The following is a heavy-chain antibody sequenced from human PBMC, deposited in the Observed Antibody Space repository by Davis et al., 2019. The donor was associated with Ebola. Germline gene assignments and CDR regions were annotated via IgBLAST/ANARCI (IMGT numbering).Heavy chain of an antibody. CDR3: ARVALDSSGWYFYGMDL. J-gene: IGHJ6*04. D-gene: IGHD6-19*01. CDR1: GASLSTSDYF. V-gene: IGHV4-61*08. Sequence: MPSETLSLTCTVSGASLSTSDYFWSWIRQPPGKELEWIGYIYYRDNTNYNPSLKSRVTISLDTSKNRFYLRLRSVSAADTAVYYCARVALDSSGWYFYGMDLWGKGTTVTVSS. CDR2: IYYRDNT.